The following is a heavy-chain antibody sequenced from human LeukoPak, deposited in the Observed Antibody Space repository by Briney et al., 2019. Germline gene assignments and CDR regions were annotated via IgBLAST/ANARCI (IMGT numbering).Heavy chain of an antibody. CDR2: IHRSGSP. D-gene: IGHD1-14*01. CDR1: LDSTTSNF. J-gene: IGHJ4*02. CDR3: AREILGGFNPGAY. V-gene: IGHV4-4*02. Sequence: SETLSLTCTVSLDSTTSNFWSWVRQPPGKGLEWIGEIHRSGSPNYNPSLQSRVTISIDRSRNQIALELSSVPAAATAVYYCAREILGGFNPGAYWGQGTLVTVSS.